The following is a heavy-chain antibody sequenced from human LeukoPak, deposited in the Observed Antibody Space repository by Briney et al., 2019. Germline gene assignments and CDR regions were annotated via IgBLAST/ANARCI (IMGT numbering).Heavy chain of an antibody. CDR1: GGSISSYF. D-gene: IGHD1-1*01. V-gene: IGHV4-4*07. J-gene: IGHJ4*02. CDR2: IYATGIT. CDR3: ARETTGTERHSDY. Sequence: SETLSLTCTVSGGSISSYFWSWIRQPAGKGLEWIGHIYATGITNYNPSLKSRVTMSVDTSKNQFSLKLNSVTAADTAVYYCARETTGTERHSDYWGQGTLVTVSS.